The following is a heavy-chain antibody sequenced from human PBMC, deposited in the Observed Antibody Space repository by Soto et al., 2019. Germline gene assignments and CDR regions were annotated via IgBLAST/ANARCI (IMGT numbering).Heavy chain of an antibody. D-gene: IGHD6-13*01. J-gene: IGHJ6*02. V-gene: IGHV5-51*01. Sequence: GESLKISCKGSGYSFTSYWIGWVRQMPGKGLEWMGIIYPGDSDTRYSPSFQGQVTISADKSISTAYLQWSSLKASDTAMYYCATSATALCSGGWYRTDYHYGMEVWGQGTTVTVSS. CDR2: IYPGDSDT. CDR1: GYSFTSYW. CDR3: ATSATALCSGGWYRTDYHYGMEV.